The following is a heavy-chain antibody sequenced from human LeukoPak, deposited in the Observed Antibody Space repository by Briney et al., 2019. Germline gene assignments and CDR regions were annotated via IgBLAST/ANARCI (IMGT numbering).Heavy chain of an antibody. CDR2: IYYSGST. J-gene: IGHJ5*02. CDR3: ARVTSVLRGDYGFDP. Sequence: SETLSLTCTVSGGSISSGDYYWSWIRQPPGKGLEWIGYIYYSGSTYYNPSLKSRVTISVDTSKNQFSLKLSSVTAADTAVYYCARVTSVLRGDYGFDPWGQGTLVTVYS. D-gene: IGHD4-17*01. V-gene: IGHV4-30-4*01. CDR1: GGSISSGDYY.